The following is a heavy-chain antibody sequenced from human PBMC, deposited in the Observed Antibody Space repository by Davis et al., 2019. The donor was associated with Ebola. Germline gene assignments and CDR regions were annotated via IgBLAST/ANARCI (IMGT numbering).Heavy chain of an antibody. CDR1: IASVSSPRHY. J-gene: IGHJ4*02. Sequence: SETLSLTCIVSIASVSSPRHYWAWLRQPPGQGLEYIGSIYSSGTTYNNPSLKGRVSISRDASKNQLSLKLKSVTAADTAVYYCARRGSSSNHCDYWGQGTLVTVSS. D-gene: IGHD6-6*01. CDR2: IYSSGTT. CDR3: ARRGSSSNHCDY. V-gene: IGHV4-39*01.